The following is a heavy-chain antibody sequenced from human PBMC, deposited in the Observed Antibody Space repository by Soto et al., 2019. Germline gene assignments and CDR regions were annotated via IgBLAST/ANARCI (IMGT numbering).Heavy chain of an antibody. Sequence: ASVKVSCKASGYTFTDYAIQWVRQAPGQRLEWMGWIAPGNGNTKYSQNFQGRVTITRDTSATTAYMELSSLRSEDTAVYYCAKGSRMWTPDYWGQGTLVTVSS. D-gene: IGHD2-21*01. V-gene: IGHV1-3*01. CDR1: GYTFTDYA. CDR2: IAPGNGNT. J-gene: IGHJ4*02. CDR3: AKGSRMWTPDY.